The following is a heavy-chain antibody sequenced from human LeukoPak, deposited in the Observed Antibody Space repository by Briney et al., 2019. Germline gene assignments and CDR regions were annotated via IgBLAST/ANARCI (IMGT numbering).Heavy chain of an antibody. CDR2: ITSGSTYM. D-gene: IGHD3-10*01. J-gene: IGHJ4*02. CDR1: GFTFSNAW. Sequence: GGSLRLSCAASGFTFSNAWMNWVRQAPGKGLEWVSSITSGSTYMFYADAVKGRFTISRDDAKNSLYLQMNDLRAEDTAVYYCATEVRAVQDLYYWGQGTLVTVSS. V-gene: IGHV3-21*01. CDR3: ATEVRAVQDLYY.